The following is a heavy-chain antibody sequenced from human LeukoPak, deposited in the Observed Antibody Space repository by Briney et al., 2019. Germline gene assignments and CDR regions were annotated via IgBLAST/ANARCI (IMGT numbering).Heavy chain of an antibody. J-gene: IGHJ4*02. V-gene: IGHV4-39*01. D-gene: IGHD4-23*01. CDR2: IYYSGST. CDR3: ATLPGRCFDY. CDR1: GGSISSSSYY. Sequence: SETLSLTCTVSGGSISSSSYYWGWIRQPPGKGLEWIGSIYYSGSTYYNPSLKSRVTISVDTSKNQFSLKLSSVTAADTAVYYCATLPGRCFDYWGQGTLVTVSS.